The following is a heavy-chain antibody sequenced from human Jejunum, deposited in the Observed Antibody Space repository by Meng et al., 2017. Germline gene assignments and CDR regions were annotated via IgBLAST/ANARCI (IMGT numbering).Heavy chain of an antibody. CDR2: IYHTGST. CDR3: ARDLLGPAIAASGYFDP. V-gene: IGHV4-4*02. Sequence: QVQLQGLGPGLVKPSGTLSLTCAGSGGSNRDSNWWSWVRQPPGKELEWIGEIYHTGSTNYNPSLKSRVTMSLDKSKNQFFLDLTSVTAADTAVYYCARDLLGPAIAASGYFDPWGQGTLVTVSS. J-gene: IGHJ5*02. D-gene: IGHD5-12*01. CDR1: GGSNRDSNW.